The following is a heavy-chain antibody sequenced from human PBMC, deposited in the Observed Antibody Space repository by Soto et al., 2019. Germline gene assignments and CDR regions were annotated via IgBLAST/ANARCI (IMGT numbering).Heavy chain of an antibody. CDR3: ARMNYYDTSGYPFDY. Sequence: SETLSLTCTVSGGSISSSSYYWGWIRQPPGKGLEWIGYIYFRGTTNYNPSLKSRVTMSADTSKNQFSLKLNSVTAADTAVYYCARMNYYDTSGYPFDYWGQGMMVTVSS. D-gene: IGHD3-22*01. CDR2: IYFRGTT. J-gene: IGHJ4*02. CDR1: GGSISSSSYY. V-gene: IGHV4-61*05.